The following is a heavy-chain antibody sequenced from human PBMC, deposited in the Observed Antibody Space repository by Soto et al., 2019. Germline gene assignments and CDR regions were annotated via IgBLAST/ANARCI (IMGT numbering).Heavy chain of an antibody. CDR3: ARRGSASYWIDY. Sequence: SETLSLTCTVSGGSISSSNYYWGWIRQPPGKGLGWIGSIHYSGTTYYNPSLKSRVTISVDTSKNQFSLTLTSVTAADTAIYYCARRGSASYWIDYWGQGTLVTVSS. CDR2: IHYSGTT. D-gene: IGHD3-10*01. J-gene: IGHJ4*02. CDR1: GGSISSSNYY. V-gene: IGHV4-39*01.